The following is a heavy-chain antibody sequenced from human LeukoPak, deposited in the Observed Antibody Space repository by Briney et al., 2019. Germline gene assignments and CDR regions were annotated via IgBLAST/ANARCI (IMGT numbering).Heavy chain of an antibody. D-gene: IGHD3-10*01. J-gene: IGHJ4*02. CDR3: AAALRGYYGLGSYNDY. V-gene: IGHV3-23*01. Sequence: GGSLRLSCAASGLTFNNYVMTWVRQAPGKGLEWVSVISGSGDNTYSADSVKGRFTISRDNSKNTLYLQMNSLRAEDTAVYYCAAALRGYYGLGSYNDYWGQGTLVTVSS. CDR1: GLTFNNYV. CDR2: ISGSGDNT.